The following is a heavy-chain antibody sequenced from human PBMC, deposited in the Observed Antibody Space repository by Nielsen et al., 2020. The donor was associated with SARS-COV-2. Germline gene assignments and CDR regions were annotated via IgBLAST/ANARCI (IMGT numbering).Heavy chain of an antibody. CDR1: GYTFLSYS. CDR3: ATKPPLMITFGGDNTDYGMDV. Sequence: ASVKVSCKASGYTFLSYSMHWVRQAPGQRLEWMGWINAGNANTKYSQKFQGRVTMTEDTSTDTAYMELSSLRSEDTAVYYCATKPPLMITFGGDNTDYGMDVWGQGTTVSVSS. J-gene: IGHJ6*02. CDR2: INAGNANT. V-gene: IGHV1-3*01. D-gene: IGHD3-16*01.